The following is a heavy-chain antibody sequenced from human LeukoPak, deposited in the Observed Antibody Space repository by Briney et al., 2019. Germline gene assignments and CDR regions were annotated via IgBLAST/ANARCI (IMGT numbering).Heavy chain of an antibody. Sequence: GGSLRLSCTVSGFTFSDYYMSWVRQAPGKGLEWVSYISSSGSMLHYADSVEGRFTISRDNAKNSLYLQMSSLRAEDTAVYYCAKDRRYYYDSSGFYWGQGTLVTVSS. CDR1: GFTFSDYY. D-gene: IGHD3-22*01. J-gene: IGHJ4*02. CDR3: AKDRRYYYDSSGFY. V-gene: IGHV3-11*01. CDR2: ISSSGSML.